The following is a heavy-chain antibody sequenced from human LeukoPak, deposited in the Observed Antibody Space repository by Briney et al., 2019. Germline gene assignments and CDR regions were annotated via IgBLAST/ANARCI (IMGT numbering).Heavy chain of an antibody. CDR2: IIPIFGTA. D-gene: IGHD5-18*01. CDR3: ARGDTRGYSYSSPTAYDY. V-gene: IGHV1-69*13. CDR1: GGTFSSYA. J-gene: IGHJ4*02. Sequence: ASVKVSCKASGGTFSSYAISWVRQAPGQGLEWMGGIIPIFGTANYAQKFQGRVTITADESTSTAYMELSSLRSEDTAVYYCARGDTRGYSYSSPTAYDYWGQGTLVTVSS.